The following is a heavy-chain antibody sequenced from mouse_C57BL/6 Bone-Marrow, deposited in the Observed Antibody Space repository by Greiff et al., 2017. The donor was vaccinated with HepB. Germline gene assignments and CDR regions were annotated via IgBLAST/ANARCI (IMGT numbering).Heavy chain of an antibody. CDR1: GFTFSSYA. CDR3: AREGSPAWFAY. V-gene: IGHV5-4*01. J-gene: IGHJ3*01. Sequence: EVQGVESGGGLVKPGGSLKLSCAASGFTFSSYAMSWVRQTPEKRLEWVATISDGGSYTYYPDNVKGRFTISRDNAKNNLYLQMSHLKSEDTAMYYCAREGSPAWFAYWGQGTLVTVSA. D-gene: IGHD1-1*02. CDR2: ISDGGSYT.